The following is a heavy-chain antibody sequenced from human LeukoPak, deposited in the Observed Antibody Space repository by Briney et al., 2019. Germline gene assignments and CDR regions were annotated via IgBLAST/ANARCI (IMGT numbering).Heavy chain of an antibody. V-gene: IGHV3-30*18. D-gene: IGHD5-24*01. J-gene: IGHJ4*02. CDR2: ISYDGSNK. Sequence: HPGGSLRLSCAASGFTFSSYGMHWVRQAPGKGLEWVAVISYDGSNKYYADSVKGRLTISRDNSKNTLYLQMNSLRAEDTAVYYCAKVGGYNSPYFDYWGQGTLVTVSS. CDR3: AKVGGYNSPYFDY. CDR1: GFTFSSYG.